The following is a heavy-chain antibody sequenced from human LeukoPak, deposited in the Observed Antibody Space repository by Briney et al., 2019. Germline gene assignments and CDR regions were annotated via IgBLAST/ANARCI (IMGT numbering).Heavy chain of an antibody. CDR1: GYTLTELS. CDR2: FDPEDGET. D-gene: IGHD3-22*01. V-gene: IGHV1-24*01. J-gene: IGHJ6*02. CDR3: ARATPYDSSGYYYLYYYGMDV. Sequence: ASVKVSCKVSGYTLTELSMHWVRQAPGKGLEWMGGFDPEDGETIYAQKFQGRVTMTEDTSTSTAYMELRSLRSDDTAVYYCARATPYDSSGYYYLYYYGMDVWGQGTTVTVSS.